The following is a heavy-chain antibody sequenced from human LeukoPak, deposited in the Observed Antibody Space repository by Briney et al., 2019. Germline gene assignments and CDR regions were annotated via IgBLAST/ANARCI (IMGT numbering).Heavy chain of an antibody. CDR2: VSSSGSIT. V-gene: IGHV3-11*01. CDR1: GFSFSDYY. J-gene: IGHJ4*02. D-gene: IGHD3-10*01. CDR3: ARGVGRTWSFDH. Sequence: GESLKISCPASGFSFSDYYMSWIRQAPGKGLEWVSHVSSSGSITKYADSVKGRFTISRDNAKNSLFLQMNSLRAEDTAVYYCARGVGRTWSFDHWGQGTLVTVSS.